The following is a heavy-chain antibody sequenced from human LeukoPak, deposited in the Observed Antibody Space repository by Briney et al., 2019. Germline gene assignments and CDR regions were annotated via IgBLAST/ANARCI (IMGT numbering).Heavy chain of an antibody. CDR3: ASSRVATSDY. CDR1: GFTFDDYA. Sequence: PGGSLRLSCAASGFTFDDYAMHWVRQAPGKGLEWVSSISSSGSDMYYAESVKGRFTISRDNAKNSLYLQMNSLRAEDTAVYYCASSRVATSDYWGQGTLVTVSS. J-gene: IGHJ4*02. D-gene: IGHD5-12*01. V-gene: IGHV3-21*01. CDR2: ISSSGSDM.